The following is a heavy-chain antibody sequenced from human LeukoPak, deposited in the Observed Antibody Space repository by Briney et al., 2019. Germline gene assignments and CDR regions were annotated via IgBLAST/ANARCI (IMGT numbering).Heavy chain of an antibody. CDR2: ISWNSGTI. J-gene: IGHJ4*02. CDR1: GFTFDDYA. CDR3: ARAGSELGGSDFDY. D-gene: IGHD5-12*01. V-gene: IGHV3-9*01. Sequence: GGSLRLSCAASGFTFDDYAMHWVRQAPGKGLEWVSRISWNSGTIGYVDSVKGRFTISRDSAKNSLYLQMNSLRAEDTAVYYCARAGSELGGSDFDYWGQGTLVTVSS.